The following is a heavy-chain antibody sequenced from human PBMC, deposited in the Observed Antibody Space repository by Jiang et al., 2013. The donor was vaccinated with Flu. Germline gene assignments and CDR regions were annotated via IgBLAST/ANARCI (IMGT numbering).Heavy chain of an antibody. CDR2: IDHSRKT. CDR1: GDSITSSYNY. J-gene: IGHJ4*02. CDR3: ARFRLGLDN. D-gene: IGHD7-27*01. V-gene: IGHV4-39*01. Sequence: GPGLVKPSETLSLTCTVSGDSITSSYNYWSWIRHAPGKGLEWIGSIDHSRKTFYSPALKSRVTISGDSAKSQFSLRLTSVTAADTAVYYCARFRLGLDNWGRGTQVIVSA.